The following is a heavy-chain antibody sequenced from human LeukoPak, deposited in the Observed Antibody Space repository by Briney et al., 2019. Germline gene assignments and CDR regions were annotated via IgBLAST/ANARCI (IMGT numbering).Heavy chain of an antibody. CDR2: IYYSGST. D-gene: IGHD3-22*01. Sequence: SETLSLTCTVSGGSFDTIDYYWSWIRQPPGKGLEWIGDIYYSGSTNYNPSLKSRVTISVDTSKNQFSLKLSSVTAADTAVYYCARDLNYYDSSGYLYCYGMDVWGQGTTVTVSS. V-gene: IGHV4-61*08. CDR1: GGSFDTIDYY. CDR3: ARDLNYYDSSGYLYCYGMDV. J-gene: IGHJ6*02.